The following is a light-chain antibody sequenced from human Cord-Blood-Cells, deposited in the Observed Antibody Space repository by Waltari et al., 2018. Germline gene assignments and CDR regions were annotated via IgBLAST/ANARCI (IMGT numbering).Light chain of an antibody. J-gene: IGLJ3*02. CDR2: EVS. Sequence: QSALTQPPSASGSPGQSVTISCTGTSSDVGGYNYVSWYQQHPVKAPKLMIYEVSKRPAGVPARFSGYKSGNTASRTVSGLQAEDEADYYCSSYAGSNNLVFGGGTKLTVL. CDR3: SSYAGSNNLV. CDR1: SSDVGGYNY. V-gene: IGLV2-8*01.